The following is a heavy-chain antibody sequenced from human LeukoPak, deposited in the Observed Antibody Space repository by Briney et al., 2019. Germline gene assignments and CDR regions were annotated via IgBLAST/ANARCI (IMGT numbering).Heavy chain of an antibody. CDR2: ISGSSAYI. Sequence: GGSLRLSCAAFGFTFSSYSMNWVRQAPGKGLEWVSSISGSSAYISYADSLKGRFTISRDNAKNPLYLQMNNLRAEDTAVYYCAKDAHKPSRGFDPWGQGTLVTVSS. V-gene: IGHV3-21*01. CDR1: GFTFSSYS. J-gene: IGHJ5*02. D-gene: IGHD3-10*01. CDR3: AKDAHKPSRGFDP.